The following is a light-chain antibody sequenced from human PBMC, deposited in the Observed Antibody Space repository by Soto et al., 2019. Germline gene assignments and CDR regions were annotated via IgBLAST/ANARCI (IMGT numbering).Light chain of an antibody. V-gene: IGLV2-14*01. CDR2: EVT. CDR3: SSYTSITVPYL. Sequence: QSALTQPASVSGSPGQSITISCTGTSTDVGGFKDVSWYQQHPGKVPKLLIFEVTNRPSGVSNRFSGSKSGNTASLTISGLQAEDEADYYCSSYTSITVPYLFGTGTKVTVL. CDR1: STDVGGFKD. J-gene: IGLJ1*01.